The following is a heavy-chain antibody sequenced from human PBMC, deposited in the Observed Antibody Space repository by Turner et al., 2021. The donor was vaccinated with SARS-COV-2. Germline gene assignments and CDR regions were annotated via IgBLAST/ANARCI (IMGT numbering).Heavy chain of an antibody. D-gene: IGHD6-13*01. J-gene: IGHJ4*02. V-gene: IGHV3-53*04. CDR2: IYSGGST. Sequence: EVQLVESGGGLVQPGGSLSLSCAASGFTVSSNYMTWVRQAPGKGLEWVSVIYSGGSTYYADSVKGRFTISRHNSKNTLYLQMNSLRPEDTAVYYCASSSGYSSNWYLKHWGQGTLVTVSS. CDR3: ASSSGYSSNWYLKH. CDR1: GFTVSSNY.